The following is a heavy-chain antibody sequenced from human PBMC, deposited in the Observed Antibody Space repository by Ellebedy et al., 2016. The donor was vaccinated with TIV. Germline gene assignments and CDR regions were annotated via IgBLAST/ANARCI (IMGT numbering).Heavy chain of an antibody. V-gene: IGHV4-34*01. CDR2: INHSGST. Sequence: SETLSLXCAVYGGSFSGYYWSWIRQPPGKGLEWIGEINHSGSTNYNPSLKSRVTISVDTSKNQFSLKLSSVTAADTAVYYCARGGRITIFGVARHYYYYMDVWGKGTTVTVSS. CDR1: GGSFSGYY. CDR3: ARGGRITIFGVARHYYYYMDV. J-gene: IGHJ6*03. D-gene: IGHD3-3*01.